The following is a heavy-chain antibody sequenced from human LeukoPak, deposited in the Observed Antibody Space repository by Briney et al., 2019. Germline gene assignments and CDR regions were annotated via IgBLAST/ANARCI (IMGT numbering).Heavy chain of an antibody. D-gene: IGHD2/OR15-2a*01. CDR2: TNLNSGNT. Sequence: ASVKLSCKASGYTFTSYDINWVRHATGQGLEWMGWTNLNSGNTGYAQKFQGRVTMTRNTSISTAYMELSSLRSEDTAVYYCARRPAVKVRTTSYYYGRDVWGQGTTVTVSS. CDR1: GYTFTSYD. V-gene: IGHV1-8*01. CDR3: ARRPAVKVRTTSYYYGRDV. J-gene: IGHJ6*01.